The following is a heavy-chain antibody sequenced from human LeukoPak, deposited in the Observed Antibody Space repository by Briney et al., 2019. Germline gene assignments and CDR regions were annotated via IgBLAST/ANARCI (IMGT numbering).Heavy chain of an antibody. J-gene: IGHJ6*03. V-gene: IGHV1-2*02. Sequence: ASVKVSCKASGYTFTGYYMHWVRQAPGQGLEWMGWINPNSGGTNYAQKFQDRVTTTRDTSISTAYMELSRLRSDDTAVYYCAREADIVVVPAARYYYYYYTDVWGKGTTVTVSS. CDR3: AREADIVVVPAARYYYYYYTDV. CDR2: INPNSGGT. D-gene: IGHD2-2*01. CDR1: GYTFTGYY.